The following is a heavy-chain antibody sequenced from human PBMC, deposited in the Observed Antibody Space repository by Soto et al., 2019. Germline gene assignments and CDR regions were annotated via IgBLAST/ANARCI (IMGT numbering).Heavy chain of an antibody. CDR3: TTGGDIVVVPAAMDYYYYYMDV. CDR2: IKSKTDGGTT. D-gene: IGHD2-2*01. Sequence: GGSLRLSCAASGFTFSNAWMSWVRQAPGKGLEWVGRIKSKTDGGTTDFAAPVKGRFTISRDDSKNTLYLQMNSLKTEDIAVYYCTTGGDIVVVPAAMDYYYYYMDVWGKGTTVTVSS. CDR1: GFTFSNAW. V-gene: IGHV3-15*01. J-gene: IGHJ6*03.